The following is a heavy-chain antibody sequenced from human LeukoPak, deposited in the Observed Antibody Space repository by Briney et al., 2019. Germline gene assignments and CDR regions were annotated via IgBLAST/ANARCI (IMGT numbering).Heavy chain of an antibody. D-gene: IGHD3-3*01. CDR3: ARYDFILISYFDL. J-gene: IGHJ2*01. CDR2: IYSDGTT. CDR1: GFTVSNNY. Sequence: GGSLRLSCAASGFTVSNNYMSWVRQAPGKKLEWVSDIYSDGTTFYADSVKGRFTISRDNSKNTLYLQMNSLRAEDTAVYHCARYDFILISYFDLWGRGALSLSPQ. V-gene: IGHV3-53*01.